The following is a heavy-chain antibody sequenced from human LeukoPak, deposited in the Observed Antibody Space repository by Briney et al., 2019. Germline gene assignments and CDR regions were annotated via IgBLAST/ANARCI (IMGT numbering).Heavy chain of an antibody. CDR2: ISSSSSYI. CDR3: ARDSYSSSWDFDY. CDR1: GFTFSSYS. J-gene: IGHJ4*02. V-gene: IGHV3-21*01. D-gene: IGHD6-13*01. Sequence: AGGSLRLSCAASGFTFSSYSMNWVRQAPGKGLEWVSSISSSSSYIYYADSVKGRFTISRDNAKNSLYLQMNSLRAEDTAVYYCARDSYSSSWDFDYWGQETLVTVSS.